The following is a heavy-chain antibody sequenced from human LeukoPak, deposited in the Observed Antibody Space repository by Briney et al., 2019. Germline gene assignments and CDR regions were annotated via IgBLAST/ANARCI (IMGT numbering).Heavy chain of an antibody. Sequence: GRSRRLSCAASGFTFDDYAMHWVRQAPGKGLEWVSGISWNSGSIGYADSVKGRFTISRDNAKNSLYLQMNSLRAEDTALYYCAKGVGDYWGQGTLVTVSS. J-gene: IGHJ4*02. V-gene: IGHV3-9*01. CDR1: GFTFDDYA. D-gene: IGHD1-26*01. CDR2: ISWNSGSI. CDR3: AKGVGDY.